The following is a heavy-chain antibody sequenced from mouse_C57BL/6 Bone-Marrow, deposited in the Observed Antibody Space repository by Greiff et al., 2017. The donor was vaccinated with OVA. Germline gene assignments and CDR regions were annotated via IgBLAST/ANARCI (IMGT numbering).Heavy chain of an antibody. Sequence: QVQLQQPGAELVRPGSSVKLSCKASGYTFTSYWMHWVKQRPIQGLEWIGNIDPSDSETNYNQKFKDKATLTVDKYSSTAYMQLSSLTSEDSAVYYCARRCYGSSYVIWYFDGWGTGATVTFSS. V-gene: IGHV1-52*01. CDR3: ARRCYGSSYVIWYFDG. J-gene: IGHJ1*03. D-gene: IGHD1-1*01. CDR2: IDPSDSET. CDR1: GYTFTSYW.